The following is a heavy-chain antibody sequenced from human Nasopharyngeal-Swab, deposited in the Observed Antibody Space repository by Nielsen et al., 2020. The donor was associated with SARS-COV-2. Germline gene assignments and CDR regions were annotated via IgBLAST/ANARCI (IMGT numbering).Heavy chain of an antibody. J-gene: IGHJ4*02. CDR2: INTDGRRT. CDR3: ARDLGGFGGY. D-gene: IGHD4-23*01. CDR1: GFSFSTFW. Sequence: GGSLRLSCAASGFSFSTFWMHWVRQVPGEGLVWVSRINTDGRRTNYAESEKGRFTISIDNVKNMLYLQMNNLRTEDTAVYYCARDLGGFGGYWGQGTLATVSS. V-gene: IGHV3-74*01.